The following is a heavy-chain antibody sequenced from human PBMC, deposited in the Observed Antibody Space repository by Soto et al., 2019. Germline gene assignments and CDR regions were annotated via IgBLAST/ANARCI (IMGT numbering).Heavy chain of an antibody. J-gene: IGHJ4*02. V-gene: IGHV3-9*01. CDR3: ANSVGPEFCPDY. CDR2: ISWNSGSI. D-gene: IGHD1-26*01. Sequence: GGSLRLSCAASGFTFDDYAMHWVRQAPGKGLEWVSGISWNSGSIGYADSVKGRFTISRDNAKNSLYLQMNSLRAEDTALYYCANSVGPEFCPDYWGQGTLVTVSS. CDR1: GFTFDDYA.